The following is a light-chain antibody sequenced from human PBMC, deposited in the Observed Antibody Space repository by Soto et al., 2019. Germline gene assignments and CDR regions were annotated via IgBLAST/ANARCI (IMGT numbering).Light chain of an antibody. Sequence: EIVMTQSPTIVSVSPGERATLSCRASQSVNSNLAWYQQKPGQAPRLLISGASTRAPGIAARFSGSGSGTNFTLSMSGLQSADFAVYYCQQYNEWPLYTFGQGTKLEIK. J-gene: IGKJ2*01. CDR2: GAS. CDR1: QSVNSN. CDR3: QQYNEWPLYT. V-gene: IGKV3-15*01.